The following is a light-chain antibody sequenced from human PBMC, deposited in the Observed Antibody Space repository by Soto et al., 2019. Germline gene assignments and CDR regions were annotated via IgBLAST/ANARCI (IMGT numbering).Light chain of an antibody. V-gene: IGKV1-39*01. CDR2: AAS. J-gene: IGKJ2*01. CDR1: QSISGY. CDR3: QHTYRTPYT. Sequence: DIQMTQSPSSLSASVGDRVTITCRASQSISGYLNWYQKKSGQAPRLLMYAASSLQSGVPSRFSGSGYGTDFSLTIRSLQPEDFATYYCQHTYRTPYTFGQGT.